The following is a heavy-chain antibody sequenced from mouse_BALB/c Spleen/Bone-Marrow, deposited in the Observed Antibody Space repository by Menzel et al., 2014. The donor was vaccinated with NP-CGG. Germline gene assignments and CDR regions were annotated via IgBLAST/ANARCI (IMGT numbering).Heavy chain of an antibody. CDR3: ARINGYDY. CDR2: IDPSTGRT. D-gene: IGHD2-2*01. Sequence: QVHVKQSGAELVKPGASVKLSCKASGYTLXSYWMHWVKQRPGQGLEWIGEIDPSTGRTDYNKKFKSQATLTVDKSSSTAYMHLSSLTSEDSAVYYCARINGYDYWGQGTTLTVSS. V-gene: IGHV1S81*02. CDR1: GYTLXSYW. J-gene: IGHJ2*01.